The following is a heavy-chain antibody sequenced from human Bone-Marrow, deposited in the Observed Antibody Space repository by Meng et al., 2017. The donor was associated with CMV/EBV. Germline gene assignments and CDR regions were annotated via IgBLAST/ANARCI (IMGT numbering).Heavy chain of an antibody. V-gene: IGHV3-23*01. CDR3: AKEIRSHYCSTTSCSDYFDY. Sequence: GESLKISCAASGFTFSSYAMSWVRQAPGKGLEWVSVISGSVISTFYADSVKGRFTISRDNSKKTLYLQMNSLRAEDTAVYYCAKEIRSHYCSTTSCSDYFDYWGQGTLVTGSS. J-gene: IGHJ4*02. CDR1: GFTFSSYA. CDR2: ISGSVIST. D-gene: IGHD2-2*01.